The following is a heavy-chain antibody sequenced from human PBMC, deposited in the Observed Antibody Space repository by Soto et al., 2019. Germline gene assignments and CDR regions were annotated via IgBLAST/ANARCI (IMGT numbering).Heavy chain of an antibody. CDR3: ARDYGSWYVPHAFDI. J-gene: IGHJ3*02. CDR1: GFTFSGYS. CDR2: ISSSSIYI. D-gene: IGHD6-13*01. Sequence: PGGSLRLRWGPAGFTFSGYSMSCLFHATAKGLEWVSSISSSSIYIYYADSVKGRFTVSRDNAKNSLYLQMNRLRAEDTAVYYCARDYGSWYVPHAFDIWGEGTMVTVSS. V-gene: IGHV3-21*01.